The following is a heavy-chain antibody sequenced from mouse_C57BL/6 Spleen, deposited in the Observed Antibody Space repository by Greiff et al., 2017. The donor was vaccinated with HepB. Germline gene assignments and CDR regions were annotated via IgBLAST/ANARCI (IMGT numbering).Heavy chain of an antibody. CDR3: ARATMVTPRKAMDY. Sequence: EVQLQQSGPELVKPGASVKISCKASGYTFTDYYMNWVKQSHGKSLEWIGDINPNNGGTSYNQKFKGKATLTVDKSSSTAYMELRSLTSEDSAVYYCARATMVTPRKAMDYWGQGTSVTVSS. V-gene: IGHV1-26*01. CDR1: GYTFTDYY. J-gene: IGHJ4*01. D-gene: IGHD2-2*01. CDR2: INPNNGGT.